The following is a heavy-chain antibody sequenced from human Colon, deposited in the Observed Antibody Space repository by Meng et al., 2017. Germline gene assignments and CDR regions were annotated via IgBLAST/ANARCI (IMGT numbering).Heavy chain of an antibody. Sequence: QGRLQESGPGVVKRSGTLYLTCAVSGGSISRSDWWSWVRQPPGKGLEWSGETSHSGSTNYSPSLKSRVTISLDKSKNQLSLKLNSVTAADTAVYYCASSDYYRSDYWGQGTLVTVSS. CDR2: TSHSGST. CDR1: GGSISRSDW. J-gene: IGHJ4*02. V-gene: IGHV4-4*02. CDR3: ASSDYYRSDY. D-gene: IGHD3-22*01.